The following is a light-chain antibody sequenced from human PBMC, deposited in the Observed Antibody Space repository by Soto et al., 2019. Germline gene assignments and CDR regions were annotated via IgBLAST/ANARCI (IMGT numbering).Light chain of an antibody. J-gene: IGKJ1*01. CDR2: GAS. V-gene: IGKV3-15*01. CDR1: QSISSN. CDR3: QQYNNWPPWT. Sequence: EIVMTQSPATLSVSPGERATLSCRASQSISSNLAWYQQTPGQAPRLLIYGASTRATGIPARFSGSGSGTDFTLTITSLLSEEFAVYYCQQYNNWPPWTFGPGTKVEIK.